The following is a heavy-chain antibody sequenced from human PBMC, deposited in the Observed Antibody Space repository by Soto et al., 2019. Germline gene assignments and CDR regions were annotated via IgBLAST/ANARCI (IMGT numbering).Heavy chain of an antibody. CDR1: GYAFTTYG. CDR3: ARGRYGAY. J-gene: IGHJ4*02. D-gene: IGHD3-10*01. Sequence: QVHLVQSGAEVKKPGASVKVSCQGSGYAFTTYGITWVRQAPGQGLEWMGWISAHNGNTNYAQKLQGRVTVTRDTATSTAYMALRSLRYADTAVYYCARGRYGAYWGQGALVTVSS. V-gene: IGHV1-18*01. CDR2: ISAHNGNT.